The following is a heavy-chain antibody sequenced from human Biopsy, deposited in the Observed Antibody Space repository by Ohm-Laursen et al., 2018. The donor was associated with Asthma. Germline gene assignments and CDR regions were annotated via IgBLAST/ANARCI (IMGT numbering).Heavy chain of an antibody. CDR2: VFWSGTT. CDR1: RGYIRSYDHH. J-gene: IGHJ6*02. Sequence: TLSLTCTVSRGYIRSYDHHWSWIRQSPGTGLEWIGFVFWSGTTHYNRSLERRLSISIDTTRNEFSMTLRSVTAADTAVYFCARVASYGDLYFGIDVWGPGTTVSVS. D-gene: IGHD4-17*01. CDR3: ARVASYGDLYFGIDV. V-gene: IGHV4-30-4*01.